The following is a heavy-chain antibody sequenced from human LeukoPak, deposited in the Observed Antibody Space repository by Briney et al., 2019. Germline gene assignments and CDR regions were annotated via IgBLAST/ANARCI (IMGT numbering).Heavy chain of an antibody. CDR2: INHSGST. D-gene: IGHD2-2*01. Sequence: SETLSLTCAVYGGSFSGYYWSWIRQPPGKGLEWIGEINHSGSTNYNPSLKSRVTISVDTSKNQISLKLSSVTAADTAVYYCARTNCSSTSCYAGCDYWGQGTLVTVSS. CDR3: ARTNCSSTSCYAGCDY. CDR1: GGSFSGYY. J-gene: IGHJ4*02. V-gene: IGHV4-34*01.